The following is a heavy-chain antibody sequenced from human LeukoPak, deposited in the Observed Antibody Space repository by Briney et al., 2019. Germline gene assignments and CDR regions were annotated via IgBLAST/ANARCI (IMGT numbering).Heavy chain of an antibody. D-gene: IGHD5-24*01. CDR3: ARMAHGYNLIDY. CDR1: GYTFTEYA. Sequence: ASVTVSCKASGYTFTEYAMNWVRQAPGQGLEWMGWINTNTGNPKYAQGFTGRFVFPLDTSVNTAYLQISSLKAEDSGVYYCARMAHGYNLIDYWGQGTLVTVSS. V-gene: IGHV7-4-1*02. CDR2: INTNTGNP. J-gene: IGHJ4*02.